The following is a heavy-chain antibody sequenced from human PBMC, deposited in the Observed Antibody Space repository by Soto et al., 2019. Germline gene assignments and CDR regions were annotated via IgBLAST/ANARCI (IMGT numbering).Heavy chain of an antibody. D-gene: IGHD6-19*01. J-gene: IGHJ1*01. CDR3: ARDRRYSSGWYRPGYLQQ. CDR2: IWYDGSNK. CDR1: GFTFSSYG. Sequence: GGSLRLSCAASGFTFSSYGMHWVRQAPGKGLEWVAVIWYDGSNKYYADSVKGRFTISRDNSKNTLYLQMNSLRAEDTAVYYCARDRRYSSGWYRPGYLQQWGQGTLVTVHS. V-gene: IGHV3-33*01.